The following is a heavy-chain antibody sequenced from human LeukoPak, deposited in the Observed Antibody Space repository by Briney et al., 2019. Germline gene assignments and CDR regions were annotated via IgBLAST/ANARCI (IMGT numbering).Heavy chain of an antibody. J-gene: IGHJ4*02. V-gene: IGHV4-34*01. Sequence: PETLSLTCAVYGGSFSGYYWSWIRQPPGKGLEWIGEINHSGSTNYNPSLKSRVTISVDTSKNQFSLKLSSVTAADTAVYYCARGRFTMVRGVMACFDYWGQGTLVTVSS. CDR3: ARGRFTMVRGVMACFDY. CDR2: INHSGST. CDR1: GGSFSGYY. D-gene: IGHD3-10*01.